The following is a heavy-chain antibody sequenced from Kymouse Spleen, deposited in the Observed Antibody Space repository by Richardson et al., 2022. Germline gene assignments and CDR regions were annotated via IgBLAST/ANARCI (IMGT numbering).Heavy chain of an antibody. CDR2: INHSGST. Sequence: QVQLQQWGAGLLKPSETLSLTCAVYGGSFSGYYWSWIRQPPGKGLEWIGEINHSGSTNYNPSLKSRVTISVDTSKNQFSLKLSSVTAADTAVYYCARGEAVALYYYYGMDVWGQGTTVTVSS. CDR1: GGSFSGYY. D-gene: IGHD6-19*01. J-gene: IGHJ6*02. CDR3: ARGEAVALYYYYGMDV. V-gene: IGHV4-34*01.